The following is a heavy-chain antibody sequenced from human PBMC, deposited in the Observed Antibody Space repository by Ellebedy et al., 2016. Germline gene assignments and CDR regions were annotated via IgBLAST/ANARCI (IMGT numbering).Heavy chain of an antibody. V-gene: IGHV3-30-3*01. Sequence: GGSLRLXCAASGFTFSSYAMHWVRQAPGKGLEWVAVISYDESNKYYADSVKGRFTISRDNSKNTLYLQMNSLRAEDTAVYYCARDPNYSYGDFDYWGQGTLVTVSS. CDR2: ISYDESNK. J-gene: IGHJ4*02. CDR1: GFTFSSYA. CDR3: ARDPNYSYGDFDY. D-gene: IGHD5-18*01.